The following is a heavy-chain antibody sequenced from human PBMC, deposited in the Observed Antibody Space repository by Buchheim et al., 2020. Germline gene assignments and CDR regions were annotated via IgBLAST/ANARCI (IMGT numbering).Heavy chain of an antibody. D-gene: IGHD3-10*01. Sequence: QVQLVQSGAEVKKPGASVKVSCKASGYTFTSYYMHWVRQAPGQGLEWMGIINPSGGSTSYAQKFQGRVTMTRDTSTTTVYMELSSLRSEDTAVYYCARERWFGELGPYYGMDVWGQGTT. CDR2: INPSGGST. J-gene: IGHJ6*02. V-gene: IGHV1-46*03. CDR1: GYTFTSYY. CDR3: ARERWFGELGPYYGMDV.